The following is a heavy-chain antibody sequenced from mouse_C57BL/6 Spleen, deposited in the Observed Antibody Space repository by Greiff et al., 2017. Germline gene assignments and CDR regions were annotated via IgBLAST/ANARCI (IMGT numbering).Heavy chain of an antibody. V-gene: IGHV1-59*01. CDR1: GYTFTSYW. J-gene: IGHJ4*01. D-gene: IGHD2-2*01. Sequence: QVQLQQPGAELVRPGTSVKLSCKASGYTFTSYWMHWVKQRPGQGLEWIGVIDPSDSYTNYNQKFKGKATLTVDTSSSTAYMQLSSLTSEDSAVYYCAREDGYDGKGAMDYWGQGTSVTVSS. CDR2: IDPSDSYT. CDR3: AREDGYDGKGAMDY.